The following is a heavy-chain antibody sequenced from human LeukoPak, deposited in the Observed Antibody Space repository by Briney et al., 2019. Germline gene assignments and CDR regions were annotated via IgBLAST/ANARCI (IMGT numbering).Heavy chain of an antibody. J-gene: IGHJ4*02. V-gene: IGHV3-30*04. Sequence: GGSLRLSCAASGFTFSDYAMNWVRQAPGKGLEWVAIISHDGTNKYHADSVKGRFTVSRDNSKNTLYLQMNGLGPEDSALYLCARDFGGLRWNYYFDYWGQGTLVTVSS. CDR2: ISHDGTNK. CDR3: ARDFGGLRWNYYFDY. CDR1: GFTFSDYA. D-gene: IGHD4-23*01.